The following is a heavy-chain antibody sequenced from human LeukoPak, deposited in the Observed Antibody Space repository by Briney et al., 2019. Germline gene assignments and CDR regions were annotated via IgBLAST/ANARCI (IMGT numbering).Heavy chain of an antibody. CDR2: ISAYNGNT. CDR3: AREFGSGSGNYYKDS. Sequence: ASVKVSCKASGYTFTSYGISWVRQAPGQGLEWMGWISAYNGNTNYAQKLQGRVTMTTDTSTSTAYMELSGLRSDDTAVYYCAREFGSGSGNYYKDSWGQGTRVTVSS. D-gene: IGHD3-10*01. V-gene: IGHV1-18*01. CDR1: GYTFTSYG. J-gene: IGHJ4*02.